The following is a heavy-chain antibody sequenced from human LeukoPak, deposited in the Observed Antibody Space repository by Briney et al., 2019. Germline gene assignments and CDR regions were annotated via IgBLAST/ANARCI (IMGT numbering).Heavy chain of an antibody. Sequence: GESLKISCKGSGYSFTSYWIGSVRQMPGKGLEWMGIIYPGDSDTRYSPSFQGQVTISADKSISTAYLQWSSLKASDTAMYYCATSTYCSSTSCYKYYYYMDVWGKGTTVTVSS. V-gene: IGHV5-51*01. CDR3: ATSTYCSSTSCYKYYYYMDV. J-gene: IGHJ6*03. D-gene: IGHD2-2*02. CDR2: IYPGDSDT. CDR1: GYSFTSYW.